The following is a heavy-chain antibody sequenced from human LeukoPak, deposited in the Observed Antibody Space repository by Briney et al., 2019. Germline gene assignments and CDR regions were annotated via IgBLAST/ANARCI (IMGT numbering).Heavy chain of an antibody. CDR3: ARHRYDYVWGSYRNYFDY. Sequence: PSETLSLTCTVSGGSISSYYWSWIRQPPGKGLEWIGDIYYSGSTNYNPSLKSRVTISVDTSKNQFSLKLSSVTAADTAVYYCARHRYDYVWGSYRNYFDYWGQGTLVTVSS. CDR2: IYYSGST. D-gene: IGHD3-16*02. CDR1: GGSISSYY. J-gene: IGHJ4*02. V-gene: IGHV4-59*08.